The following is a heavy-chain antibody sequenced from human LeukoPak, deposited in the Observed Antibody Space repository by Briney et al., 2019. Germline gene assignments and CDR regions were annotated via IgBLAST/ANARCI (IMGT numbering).Heavy chain of an antibody. CDR1: GFTFSDYY. D-gene: IGHD3-22*01. CDR3: ARDSSGYRRFDF. J-gene: IGHJ4*02. Sequence: PGGSLRLSCAASGFTFSDYYMSWIRQAPGKGLEWVSYISSSGSTIYYADSVKGRFTISRDNAKNSLYLQMNSLRADDTAVYHCARDSSGYRRFDFWGQGTLVTVSS. CDR2: ISSSGSTI. V-gene: IGHV3-11*04.